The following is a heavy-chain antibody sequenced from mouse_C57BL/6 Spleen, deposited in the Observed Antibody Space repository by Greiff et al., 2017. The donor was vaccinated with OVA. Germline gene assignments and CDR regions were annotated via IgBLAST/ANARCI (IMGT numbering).Heavy chain of an antibody. CDR2: INPSNGGT. Sequence: QVQLQQSGTELVKPGASVKLSCKASGYTFTSYWMHWVKQRPGQGLEWIGNINPSNGGTTYNEKFKSKATLTVDKSSRTAYMQLSSLTSEDSAVYYCALGRTVVPTVDYWGQGTTLTVSS. D-gene: IGHD1-1*01. CDR3: ALGRTVVPTVDY. V-gene: IGHV1-53*01. J-gene: IGHJ2*01. CDR1: GYTFTSYW.